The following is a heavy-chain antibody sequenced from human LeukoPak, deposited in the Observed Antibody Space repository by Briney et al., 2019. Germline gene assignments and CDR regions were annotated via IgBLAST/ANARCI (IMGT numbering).Heavy chain of an antibody. CDR1: GFTFSRQG. V-gene: IGHV3-23*01. CDR3: ARDGLRGWAQYDY. Sequence: GGSLRLACAVSGFTFSRQGMGWVRQAPGKGLEWVAGITDNGGDRNYGDSVKGRFTISRDNSKSTLDLQMNSLRAEDTALYYCARDGLRGWAQYDYWGQVTLVTVSS. J-gene: IGHJ4*02. D-gene: IGHD5-24*01. CDR2: ITDNGGDR.